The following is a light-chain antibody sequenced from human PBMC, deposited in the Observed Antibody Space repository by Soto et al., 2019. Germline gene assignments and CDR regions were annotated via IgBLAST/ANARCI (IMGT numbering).Light chain of an antibody. Sequence: VLTQSPGTLSLSPGERATLSCRASQIVSKNYLAWYQQKPGQAPRLLIYAASSRATGIPDRFSGGGSGTDFTLTISRLEPEDFAVYYCQQYGSAPRTFGQGTKVEVK. V-gene: IGKV3-20*01. CDR1: QIVSKNY. CDR3: QQYGSAPRT. J-gene: IGKJ1*01. CDR2: AAS.